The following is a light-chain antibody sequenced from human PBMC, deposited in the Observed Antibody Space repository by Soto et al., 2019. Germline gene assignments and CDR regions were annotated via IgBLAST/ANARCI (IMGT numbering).Light chain of an antibody. Sequence: DIQMTRSPSSLSASVGDRVTITCRASQSISSHLNWYQQKAGKAPKLLISGASSLESGVPSRFSGSGSGTDFTLTISSLQPEDFATYYCQQSYTTPRTFGQGTKVDNK. CDR3: QQSYTTPRT. CDR1: QSISSH. J-gene: IGKJ1*01. CDR2: GAS. V-gene: IGKV1-39*01.